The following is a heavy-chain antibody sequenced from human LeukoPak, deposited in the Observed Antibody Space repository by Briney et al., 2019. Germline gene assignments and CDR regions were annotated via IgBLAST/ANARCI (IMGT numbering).Heavy chain of an antibody. V-gene: IGHV3-21*01. J-gene: IGHJ4*02. CDR2: ISSSSYI. CDR3: ARHDYYDSSGRGDFDY. CDR1: GFTFSSYS. Sequence: GGSLRLSCAASGFTFSSYSMNWVRQAPGKGLEWVSSISSSSYIYYADSVKGRFTISRDNAKNSLYLQMNSLRAEDTAVYYCARHDYYDSSGRGDFDYWGQGTLVTVSS. D-gene: IGHD3-22*01.